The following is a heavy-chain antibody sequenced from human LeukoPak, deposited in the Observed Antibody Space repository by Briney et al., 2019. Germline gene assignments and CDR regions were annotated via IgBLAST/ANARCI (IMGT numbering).Heavy chain of an antibody. CDR3: ARGRNY. V-gene: IGHV4-4*02. J-gene: IGHJ4*02. D-gene: IGHD1-14*01. CDR1: GGSISSDKW. CDR2: IYHSGSS. Sequence: SETLSLTCAVSGGSISSDKWWSWVRQSPGKGLEWIGEIYHSGSSNHNPSLKSRATISVDTSKNQFSLKLSSVTAADTAVYYCARGRNYWGQGALVTVSS.